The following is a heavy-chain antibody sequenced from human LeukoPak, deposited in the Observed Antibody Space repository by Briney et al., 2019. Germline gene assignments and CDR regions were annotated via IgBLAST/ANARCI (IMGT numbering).Heavy chain of an antibody. V-gene: IGHV4-59*01. CDR3: AKGRLRFLEWYDDLWFDP. Sequence: PSETLSLTCAVYGGSFSGYYWSWIRQPPGKGLEWIGYIYYSGSTNYNPSLKSRVTISVDTSKNQFSLKLSSVTAADTAVYYCAKGRLRFLEWYDDLWFDPWGQGTLVTVSS. J-gene: IGHJ5*02. CDR1: GGSFSGYY. D-gene: IGHD3-3*01. CDR2: IYYSGST.